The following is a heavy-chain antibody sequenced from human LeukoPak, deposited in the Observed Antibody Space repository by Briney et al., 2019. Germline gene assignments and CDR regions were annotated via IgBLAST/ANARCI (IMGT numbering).Heavy chain of an antibody. CDR2: IIPIFGTA. V-gene: IGHV1-69*06. Sequence: GASVKVSCKASGGTFSSYAISWVRQAPGQGLEWMGGIIPIFGTANYAQKFQGRVTITADKSTSTAYMELSSLRSEDTAVYYCASLQCGSCYSVSWYFDLWGRGTLVTVSS. J-gene: IGHJ2*01. D-gene: IGHD2-15*01. CDR1: GGTFSSYA. CDR3: ASLQCGSCYSVSWYFDL.